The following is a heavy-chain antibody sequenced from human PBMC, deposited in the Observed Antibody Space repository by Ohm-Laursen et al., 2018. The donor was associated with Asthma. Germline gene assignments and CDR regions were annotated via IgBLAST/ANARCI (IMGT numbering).Heavy chain of an antibody. Sequence: SDTLSLTCPVSGGSISSSSYYWGWIRQPPGKGLEWIGSIYYSGSTYYNPSLKSRVTISVDTSKNQFSLKLSSVTAADTAVYYCARLSSSAPGYWGQGTLVTVSS. V-gene: IGHV4-39*01. J-gene: IGHJ4*02. CDR3: ARLSSSAPGY. CDR2: IYYSGST. CDR1: GGSISSSSYY. D-gene: IGHD6-19*01.